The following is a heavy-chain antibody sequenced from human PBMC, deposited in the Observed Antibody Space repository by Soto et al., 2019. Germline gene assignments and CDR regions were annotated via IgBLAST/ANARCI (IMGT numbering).Heavy chain of an antibody. Sequence: EVQLLESGGGLVQPGGSLRLSCAAPGLTFRTYAMTWVRQAPGKGLEWVSIISGSGGSTYYADSVKGRFTVSRDNSKNTLYVQMNSLRAEDTAVYYCAKWTCSGGRCYFDYWGQGTLVTVSS. CDR2: ISGSGGST. CDR3: AKWTCSGGRCYFDY. D-gene: IGHD2-15*01. V-gene: IGHV3-23*01. J-gene: IGHJ4*02. CDR1: GLTFRTYA.